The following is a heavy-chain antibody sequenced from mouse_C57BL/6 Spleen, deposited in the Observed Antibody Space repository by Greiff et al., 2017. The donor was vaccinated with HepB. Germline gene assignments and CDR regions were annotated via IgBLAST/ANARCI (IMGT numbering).Heavy chain of an antibody. V-gene: IGHV1-80*01. CDR2: IYPGDGDT. J-gene: IGHJ4*01. Sequence: QVQLKQSGAELVKPGASVKISCKASGYAFSSYWMNWVKQRPGKGLEWIGQIYPGDGDTNYNGKFKGKATLTADKSSSTAYMQLSSLTSEDSAVYFCARGDSSGYRGPYAMDYWGQGTSVTVSS. D-gene: IGHD3-2*02. CDR3: ARGDSSGYRGPYAMDY. CDR1: GYAFSSYW.